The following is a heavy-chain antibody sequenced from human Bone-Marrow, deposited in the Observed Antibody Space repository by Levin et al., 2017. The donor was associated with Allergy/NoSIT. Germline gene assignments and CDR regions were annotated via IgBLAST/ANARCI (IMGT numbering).Heavy chain of an antibody. CDR1: RFTFSSYP. D-gene: IGHD6-19*01. V-gene: IGHV3-23*05. J-gene: IGHJ4*01. Sequence: QPGGSLRLSCTTSRFTFSSYPMSWVRQAPGKGLEWVSSVDTSGNAPTYADSVRGRFIISRDNSVKILYLQMNSLRVEDTAVYYCAKYGSTTVAGRHFDYWGQGTLVTVSS. CDR2: VDTSGNAP. CDR3: AKYGSTTVAGRHFDY.